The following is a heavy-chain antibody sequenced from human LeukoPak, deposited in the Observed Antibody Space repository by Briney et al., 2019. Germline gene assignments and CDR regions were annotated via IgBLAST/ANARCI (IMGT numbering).Heavy chain of an antibody. J-gene: IGHJ4*02. CDR1: GFTFSSYW. Sequence: GGSLRLSCAASGFTFSSYWMSWVRQAPGKGLEWVANIKQDGSEKYYVDSVKGRFTISRDNAKNSLYLQMNSLRAEDTAVYYCARVPPHVEMATTHFDYWGQGTLVTVSS. V-gene: IGHV3-7*01. CDR3: ARVPPHVEMATTHFDY. D-gene: IGHD5-24*01. CDR2: IKQDGSEK.